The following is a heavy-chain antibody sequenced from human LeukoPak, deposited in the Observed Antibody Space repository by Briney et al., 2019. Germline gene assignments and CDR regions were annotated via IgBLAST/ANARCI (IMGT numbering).Heavy chain of an antibody. Sequence: PGGSLRLSCAASGFTFSNAWMNWVRQAPGRGLEWVGRIKSKTDGGTTDYAAPVKGRFTISRDDSKNTLYLQMNSLKTEDTAVYYCTTSGYSYGYWFDYWGQGTLVTVSS. J-gene: IGHJ4*02. D-gene: IGHD5-18*01. CDR2: IKSKTDGGTT. CDR3: TTSGYSYGYWFDY. CDR1: GFTFSNAW. V-gene: IGHV3-15*07.